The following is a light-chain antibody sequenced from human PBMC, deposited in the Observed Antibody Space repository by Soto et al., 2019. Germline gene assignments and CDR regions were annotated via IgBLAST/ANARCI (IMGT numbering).Light chain of an antibody. CDR3: QQYGRYRT. CDR2: KAS. V-gene: IGKV1-5*03. Sequence: DIQMTQSPSTLSASVGDRVTITCRASQSTSTWLAWYQHKPGKAPNLLIYKASSLESGVPSRFSGSGSGTEFTLTISSLQPDDVATYYCQQYGRYRTFGLGTKVEIK. CDR1: QSTSTW. J-gene: IGKJ1*01.